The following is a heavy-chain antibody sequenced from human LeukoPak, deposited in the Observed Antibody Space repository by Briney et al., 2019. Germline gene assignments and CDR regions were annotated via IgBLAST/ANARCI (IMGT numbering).Heavy chain of an antibody. D-gene: IGHD3-10*01. CDR1: GFTFSSYA. J-gene: IGHJ4*02. CDR2: ISYDGSNK. V-gene: IGHV3-30*04. CDR3: AREGQSMVRGVIMGYYFDY. Sequence: GGSLRLSCAASGFTFSSYAMHWVRQAPGKGLEWVAVISYDGSNKYYADSVKGRFTISRDNSKNTLYLQMNSLRAEDTAVYYCAREGQSMVRGVIMGYYFDYWGQGTLVTVSS.